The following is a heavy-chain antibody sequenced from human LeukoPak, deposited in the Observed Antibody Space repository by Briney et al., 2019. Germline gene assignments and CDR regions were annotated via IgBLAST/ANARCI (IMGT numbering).Heavy chain of an antibody. D-gene: IGHD3/OR15-3a*01. V-gene: IGHV3-30-3*01. CDR1: GFTFTSYA. Sequence: GGSLRLSCAASGFTFTSYALHWVRQAPGKGLEWVAIISYYGNNKYYADSVKGRFTISRDNSKNTLYLQMNSLRAEDTAVYYCARDGLGFDYWGQGTLVTVSS. J-gene: IGHJ4*02. CDR3: ARDGLGFDY. CDR2: ISYYGNNK.